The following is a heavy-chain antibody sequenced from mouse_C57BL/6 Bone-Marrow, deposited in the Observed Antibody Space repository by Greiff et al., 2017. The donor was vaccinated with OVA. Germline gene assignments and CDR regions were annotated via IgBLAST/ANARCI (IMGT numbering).Heavy chain of an antibody. CDR1: GYTFTNYW. V-gene: IGHV1-63*01. J-gene: IGHJ2*01. Sequence: VMLVESGAELVRPGTSVKMSCKASGYTFTNYWIGWAKQRPGHGLEWIGDIYPGGGYTNYNEKFKGKATLTADKSSSTAYMQFSSLTSEDSAIYYCARMDDYFDYWGQGTTLTVSS. CDR3: ARMDDYFDY. CDR2: IYPGGGYT. D-gene: IGHD2-4*01.